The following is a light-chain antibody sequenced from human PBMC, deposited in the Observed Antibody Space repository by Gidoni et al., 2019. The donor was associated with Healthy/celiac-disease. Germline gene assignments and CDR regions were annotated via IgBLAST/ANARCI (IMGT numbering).Light chain of an antibody. V-gene: IGKV1-5*01. CDR3: KQYGT. CDR1: QSISSW. Sequence: DIQMTQSPSTLSASVGDRVTFTCRASQSISSWLAWYQQKPGKAPKLLIYDDSSLESGVPSRFSGSGSGTEFTLTISSLQPDDFATYCCKQYGTFGQGTKLEIK. J-gene: IGKJ2*01. CDR2: DDS.